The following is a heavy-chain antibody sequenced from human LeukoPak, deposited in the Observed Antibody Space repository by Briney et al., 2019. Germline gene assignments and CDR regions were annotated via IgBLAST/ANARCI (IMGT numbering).Heavy chain of an antibody. Sequence: GESLKISCAASGFTFSSYAMHWVRQAPGKGLEWVAIISTDGSNKNYVDSVKGRFTISRDYSKNTLYLQMNSLRAEDTAVYYCARYRGYGMDVWGQGTTVTVSS. CDR2: ISTDGSNK. D-gene: IGHD1-26*01. J-gene: IGHJ6*02. CDR3: ARYRGYGMDV. V-gene: IGHV3-30-3*01. CDR1: GFTFSSYA.